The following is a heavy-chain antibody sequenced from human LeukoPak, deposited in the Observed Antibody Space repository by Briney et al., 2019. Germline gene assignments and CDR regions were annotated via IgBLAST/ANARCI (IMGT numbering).Heavy chain of an antibody. V-gene: IGHV3-53*01. Sequence: PGGSLRLSCATSGFTVSSNYMSWVRRAPGKGLEWGSVIYSGGSTYYADSVKGRFTISRDNSKNTLYLQMNSLRAEDTAVYYCARIVTTVTTRYFQHWGQGTLVTVSS. CDR1: GFTVSSNY. CDR2: IYSGGST. D-gene: IGHD4-17*01. CDR3: ARIVTTVTTRYFQH. J-gene: IGHJ1*01.